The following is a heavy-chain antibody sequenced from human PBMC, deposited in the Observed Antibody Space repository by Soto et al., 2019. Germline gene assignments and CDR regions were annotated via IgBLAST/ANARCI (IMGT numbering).Heavy chain of an antibody. CDR1: GGSISSGGYY. CDR3: ARDSSYYYDSSGYSETNWFDP. J-gene: IGHJ5*02. CDR2: IYYSGST. V-gene: IGHV4-31*03. Sequence: QVQLQESGPGLVKPSQTLSLTCTVSGGSISSGGYYWSWIRQHPGKGLEWIGYIYYSGSTYHNPSLKSRVTISVDTSKNQFSLKLSSVTAADTAVYYCARDSSYYYDSSGYSETNWFDPWGQGTLVTVSS. D-gene: IGHD3-22*01.